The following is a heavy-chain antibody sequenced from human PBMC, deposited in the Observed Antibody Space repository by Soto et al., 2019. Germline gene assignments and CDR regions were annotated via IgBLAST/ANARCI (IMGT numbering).Heavy chain of an antibody. J-gene: IGHJ6*02. Sequence: ASVKVSCKASGYTFTSYDINWVRQATGQGLEWMGWMYPNSGNTGYAQKFQGRVTMTRNTSISTAYLELSSLRSEDTAVYYCARGVDTTMVDLWAYYYYGMDVWGQGTTVTAP. CDR1: GYTFTSYD. D-gene: IGHD5-18*01. CDR2: MYPNSGNT. V-gene: IGHV1-8*01. CDR3: ARGVDTTMVDLWAYYYYGMDV.